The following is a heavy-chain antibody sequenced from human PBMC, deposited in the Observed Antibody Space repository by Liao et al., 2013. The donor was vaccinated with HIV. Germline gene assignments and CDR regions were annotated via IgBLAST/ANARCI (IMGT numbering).Heavy chain of an antibody. Sequence: QVQLQESGPGLVRPSQTLSLSCTASGDSINSLPYYWSWIRQSPGKRLEWIGETNHSGSTNYNPSLKSRVTISIDTSKKQFYLKLYSVTAADTALYYCSRGNIRYESYFDYWGQGTLVTVSS. V-gene: IGHV4-39*07. CDR3: SRGNIRYESYFDY. D-gene: IGHD5-12*01. J-gene: IGHJ4*02. CDR1: GDSINSLPYY. CDR2: TNHSGST.